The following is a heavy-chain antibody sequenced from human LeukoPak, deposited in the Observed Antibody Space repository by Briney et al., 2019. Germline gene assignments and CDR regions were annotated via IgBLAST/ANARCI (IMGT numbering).Heavy chain of an antibody. J-gene: IGHJ3*02. V-gene: IGHV1-2*02. CDR3: ARDSITMIVVVIGDAFDI. CDR2: INPNSGGT. D-gene: IGHD3-22*01. Sequence: ASVKVSCKASGYTFTGYYMHWVRQAPGQGLEWMGWINPNSGGTNYAQKFQGRVTMTRDTSISTAYMELSRLRSDDTAVYYCARDSITMIVVVIGDAFDIWGQGTMVTVSS. CDR1: GYTFTGYY.